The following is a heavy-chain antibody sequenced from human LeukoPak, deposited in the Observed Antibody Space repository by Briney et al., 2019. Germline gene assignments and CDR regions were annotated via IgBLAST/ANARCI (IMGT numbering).Heavy chain of an antibody. CDR2: IYYSGST. D-gene: IGHD4-17*01. J-gene: IGHJ4*02. CDR3: ARHKGDYGYFDY. Sequence: SETLSLTCTVSGGSISSYYWSWIRQPPGKGLEWIGYIYYSGSTNYNPSLKSRVTISVDTSKNQFSLNLSSVTAADTAVYYCARHKGDYGYFDYWGQGTLVTVSS. V-gene: IGHV4-59*08. CDR1: GGSISSYY.